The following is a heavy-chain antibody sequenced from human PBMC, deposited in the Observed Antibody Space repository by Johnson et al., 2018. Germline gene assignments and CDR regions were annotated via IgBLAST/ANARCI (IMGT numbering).Heavy chain of an antibody. D-gene: IGHD3-16*01. CDR2: TSHDGSDK. Sequence: QVQLVQSGGGVVQPGRSLRLSCAASGFTFSPYAMHWVRQAPGKGLEWVAVTSHDGSDKYYIDSVKGRFSISRDNSKNTRFLQMNSLRTADTDVYYCVRRRGAIWVLDVWGQGAMLTVAS. CDR1: GFTFSPYA. V-gene: IGHV3-30-3*01. J-gene: IGHJ3*01. CDR3: VRRRGAIWVLDV.